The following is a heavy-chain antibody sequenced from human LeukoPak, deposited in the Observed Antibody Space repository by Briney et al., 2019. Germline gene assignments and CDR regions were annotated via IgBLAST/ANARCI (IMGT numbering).Heavy chain of an antibody. J-gene: IGHJ5*02. CDR2: INGNTGCT. V-gene: IGHV1-2*02. Sequence: ASVKVSCKASGYTLTDYYIYWVRQAPGQGLEWMGWINGNTGCTEYAQKFRGRITIAKDTSIRSPYIDFMSLRSEATAVYACARVLYSGYDSNNWFDPWGQGTLVTVSS. CDR1: GYTLTDYY. CDR3: ARVLYSGYDSNNWFDP. D-gene: IGHD5-12*01.